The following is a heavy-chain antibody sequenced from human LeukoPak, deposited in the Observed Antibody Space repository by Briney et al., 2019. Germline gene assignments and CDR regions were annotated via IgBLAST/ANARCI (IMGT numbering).Heavy chain of an antibody. CDR1: GFTFDDYG. CDR3: ARPRGYCSSTSCYGDAFDI. Sequence: PGGSLRLSXAASGFTFDDYGMSWVRQAPGKGLEWVSGINWNGGSTGYADSVKGRFTISRDNAKNSLYLQMNSLRAEDTALYYCARPRGYCSSTSCYGDAFDIWGQGTMVTVSS. J-gene: IGHJ3*02. V-gene: IGHV3-20*04. D-gene: IGHD2-2*01. CDR2: INWNGGST.